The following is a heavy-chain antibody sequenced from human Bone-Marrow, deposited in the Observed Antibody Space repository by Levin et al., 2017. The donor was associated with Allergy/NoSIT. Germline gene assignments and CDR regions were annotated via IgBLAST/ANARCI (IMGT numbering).Heavy chain of an antibody. Sequence: GGSLRLSCVASGFTFSNYAMSWVRQAPGRGLEWVSAVSGRGDNTYYADSLKGRFTISRDNSKNTLYLQMSSLRAEDTAVYYCAKDPSFTGWYDYCFDYWGQGTLVTVSS. D-gene: IGHD6-19*01. CDR1: GFTFSNYA. J-gene: IGHJ4*02. V-gene: IGHV3-23*01. CDR3: AKDPSFTGWYDYCFDY. CDR2: VSGRGDNT.